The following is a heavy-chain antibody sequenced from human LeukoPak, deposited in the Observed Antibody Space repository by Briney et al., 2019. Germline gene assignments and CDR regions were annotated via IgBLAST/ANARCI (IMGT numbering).Heavy chain of an antibody. CDR1: GYSFTTYW. D-gene: IGHD6-19*01. V-gene: IGHV5-51*01. J-gene: IGHJ4*02. Sequence: GESLKISCKASGYSFTTYWIGWVRQMPGKGLEWMGIIYPGDSDTRYSPSFQGQVTISADKSITTAFLQWSSLKAPDTAMYYCARLIAVAQVGYFDYWGQGALVTVSS. CDR3: ARLIAVAQVGYFDY. CDR2: IYPGDSDT.